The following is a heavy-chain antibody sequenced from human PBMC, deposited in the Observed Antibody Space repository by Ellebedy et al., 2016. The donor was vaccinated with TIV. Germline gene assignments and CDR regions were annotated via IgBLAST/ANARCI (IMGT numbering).Heavy chain of an antibody. V-gene: IGHV3-23*01. Sequence: GESLKISCAASGFTFSSYAMSWVRQAPGKGLEWVSAISGSGGSTYYADSVKGRFTISRDNSKNTLYLQMNSLRAEDTAVYYCAKAGSNWGSSYFDYWGQGTLVTVSS. D-gene: IGHD7-27*01. CDR3: AKAGSNWGSSYFDY. J-gene: IGHJ4*02. CDR1: GFTFSSYA. CDR2: ISGSGGST.